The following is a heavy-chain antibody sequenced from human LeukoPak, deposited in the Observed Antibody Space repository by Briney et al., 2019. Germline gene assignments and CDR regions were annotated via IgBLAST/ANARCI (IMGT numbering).Heavy chain of an antibody. D-gene: IGHD4-23*01. CDR3: ARDLYGGNSFDY. CDR2: ISSSSSYI. V-gene: IGHV3-21*01. Sequence: PGGSLRLSCAASGFTFSSYSMNWVCQAPGKGLEWVSSISSSSSYIYYADSVKGRFTISRDNAKNSLYLQMNSLRAEDTAVYYCARDLYGGNSFDYWGQGTLVTVSS. CDR1: GFTFSSYS. J-gene: IGHJ4*02.